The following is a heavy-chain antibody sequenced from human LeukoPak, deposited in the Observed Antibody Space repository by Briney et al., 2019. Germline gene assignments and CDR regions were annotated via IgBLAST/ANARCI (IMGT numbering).Heavy chain of an antibody. V-gene: IGHV1-46*01. D-gene: IGHD5-18*01. CDR2: IKPSGGNT. CDR1: GYTFTSYY. Sequence: ASVKVSCKASGYTFTSYYMHRVRQAPGQGLEWMGIIKPSGGNTNYAQKFQGRVTMTRDTSTSTVYMELSSLRSEDTAVYYCARIEGRTAMVTDWGQGTLVTVSS. CDR3: ARIEGRTAMVTD. J-gene: IGHJ4*02.